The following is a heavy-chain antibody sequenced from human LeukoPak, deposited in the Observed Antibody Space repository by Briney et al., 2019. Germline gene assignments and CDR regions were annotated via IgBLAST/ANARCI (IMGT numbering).Heavy chain of an antibody. Sequence: GGSLRLSCAASGFTFSSYAMSWVRQAPGKGLEWVSAISGSGGSTYYADSVKGRFTISRDNSKNSLYLQMNSLRAEDTAVYYCARDVDYANPRHDYWGQGTLVTVSS. CDR2: ISGSGGST. V-gene: IGHV3-23*01. CDR3: ARDVDYANPRHDY. J-gene: IGHJ4*02. D-gene: IGHD4/OR15-4a*01. CDR1: GFTFSSYA.